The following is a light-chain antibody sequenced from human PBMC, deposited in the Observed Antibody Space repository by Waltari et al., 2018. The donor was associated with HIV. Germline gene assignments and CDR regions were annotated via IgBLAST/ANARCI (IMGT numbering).Light chain of an antibody. CDR1: NSDIGGHNS. J-gene: IGLJ1*01. Sequence: QSALTQPASVSGSPGQSITISCTGTNSDIGGHNSVAWYQHHPGKAPQLIIYDVSNRPSGVYNRCSGSKSGNTASLTISGLQAEDEADYYCKSSTSRSTPCVFGSGTKVTVL. CDR2: DVS. V-gene: IGLV2-14*03. CDR3: KSSTSRSTPCV.